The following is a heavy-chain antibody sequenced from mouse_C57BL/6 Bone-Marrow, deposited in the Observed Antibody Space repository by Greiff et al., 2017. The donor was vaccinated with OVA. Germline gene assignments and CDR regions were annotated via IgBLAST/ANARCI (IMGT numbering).Heavy chain of an antibody. D-gene: IGHD1-1*01. Sequence: QVQLKESGAELVRPGASVKLSCKASGYTFTDYYINWVKQRPGQGLEWIARIYPGSGNTYYNEKFKGKATLTAEKSSSTAYMQLSSLTSEDSAVYFCAGRDYYGRNGFAYWGQGTLVTVSA. CDR2: IYPGSGNT. V-gene: IGHV1-76*01. CDR1: GYTFTDYY. CDR3: AGRDYYGRNGFAY. J-gene: IGHJ3*01.